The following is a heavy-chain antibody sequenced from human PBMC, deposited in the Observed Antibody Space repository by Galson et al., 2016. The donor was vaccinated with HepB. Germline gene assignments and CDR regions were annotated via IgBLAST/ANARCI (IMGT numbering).Heavy chain of an antibody. D-gene: IGHD2-15*01. CDR2: INEDGSEK. J-gene: IGHJ5*02. CDR3: AGDWNCCGGCYPFDN. CDR1: GFTFSTYW. Sequence: SLRLSCATSGFTFSTYWMSWIRLAPGKGLERVANINEDGSEKRYVDSVKGRFSVSRDNAKNSVYLQMNNLRAEDTAVYYCAGDWNCCGGCYPFDNWGQGTLVTVSP. V-gene: IGHV3-7*01.